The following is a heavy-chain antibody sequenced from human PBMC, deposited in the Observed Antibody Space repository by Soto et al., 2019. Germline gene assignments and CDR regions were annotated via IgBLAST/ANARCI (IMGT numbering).Heavy chain of an antibody. CDR3: SGGPSTGGLDP. D-gene: IGHD3-10*01. CDR2: INPYSGDT. V-gene: IGHV1-2*04. Sequence: QVQLVQSGAEVKKPGASVKVSCRASGYTFTDYYIHWLRQAPGQGLDWMGWINPYSGDTNCAQKFQVWVTMTRDTALSHVYLELSSLKSDDTAGYYCSGGPSTGGLDPWGQGTLVTGSS. CDR1: GYTFTDYY. J-gene: IGHJ5*02.